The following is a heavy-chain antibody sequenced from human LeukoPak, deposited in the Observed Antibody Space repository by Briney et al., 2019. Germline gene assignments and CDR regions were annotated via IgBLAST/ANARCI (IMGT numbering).Heavy chain of an antibody. Sequence: SQTLSLTCTVSGDSISSGDYYWSWIRQPAGKGLERIGRISSSGSTNYNPSLKSRVTISVDTSKNQFSLKLSSVTAADTAVYFCARGPYSYDSSGAFDIWGQGTMVTVSS. CDR1: GDSISSGDYY. CDR2: ISSSGST. J-gene: IGHJ3*02. CDR3: ARGPYSYDSSGAFDI. D-gene: IGHD3-22*01. V-gene: IGHV4-61*02.